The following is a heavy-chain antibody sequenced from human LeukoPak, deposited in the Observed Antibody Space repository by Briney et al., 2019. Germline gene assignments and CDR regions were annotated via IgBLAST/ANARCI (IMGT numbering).Heavy chain of an antibody. D-gene: IGHD6-19*01. CDR2: ISASGGPT. CDR3: AKDYCSSAICPADY. V-gene: IGHV3-23*01. Sequence: GESLSLSCTASGFPFSIHPMSWVREAAGKRLVGVSCISASGGPTFHEDSGKGRFTIARDNSKKVLYLQMNSLRADDTAIYYCAKDYCSSAICPADYWGQGTQVTVSS. CDR1: GFPFSIHP. J-gene: IGHJ4*02.